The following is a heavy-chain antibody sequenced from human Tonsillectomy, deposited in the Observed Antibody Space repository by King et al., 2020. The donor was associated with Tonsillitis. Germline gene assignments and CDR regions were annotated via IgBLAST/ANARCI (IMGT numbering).Heavy chain of an antibody. CDR2: ISWNSGSI. CDR3: AKDPSSGWYRFGMDV. CDR1: GFTFDDYA. D-gene: IGHD6-19*01. V-gene: IGHV3-9*01. Sequence: VQLVESGGGLVQPGRSLRLSCAASGFTFDDYAMHWVRQAPGKGLEWVSGISWNSGSIGYADSVKGRFTISRDNAKNSLYLQMNSLRAEDTALYYCAKDPSSGWYRFGMDVWGQGTTVTVSS. J-gene: IGHJ6*02.